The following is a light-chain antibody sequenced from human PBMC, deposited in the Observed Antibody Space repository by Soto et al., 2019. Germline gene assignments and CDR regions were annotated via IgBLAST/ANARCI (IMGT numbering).Light chain of an antibody. CDR3: QQRSDWPTVT. Sequence: EIVLTQSPATLSLSPGERATLSCRASQSVSSYLAWYQQKPGQAPRLLIYDASNRATGILARFSGSGSGIDFTLTSSSLEPEDFAVYYCQQRSDWPTVTFGQGTRLEIK. J-gene: IGKJ5*01. CDR1: QSVSSY. V-gene: IGKV3-11*01. CDR2: DAS.